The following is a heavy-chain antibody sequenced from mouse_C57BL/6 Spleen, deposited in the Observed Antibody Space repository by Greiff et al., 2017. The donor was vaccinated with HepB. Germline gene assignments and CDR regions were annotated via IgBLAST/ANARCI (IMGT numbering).Heavy chain of an antibody. J-gene: IGHJ3*01. D-gene: IGHD2-4*01. V-gene: IGHV5-6*02. Sequence: DVKLVESGGDLVKPGGSLKLSCAASGFTFSSYGMSWVRQTPDKRLEWVATISSGGSYTYYPDSVKGRFTISRDNAKNTLYLQMSSLKSEDTAMYYCARHAIYYDYDRFAYWGQGTLVTVSA. CDR3: ARHAIYYDYDRFAY. CDR1: GFTFSSYG. CDR2: ISSGGSYT.